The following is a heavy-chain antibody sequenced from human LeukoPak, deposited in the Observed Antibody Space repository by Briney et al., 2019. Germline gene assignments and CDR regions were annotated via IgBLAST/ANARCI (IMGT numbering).Heavy chain of an antibody. V-gene: IGHV3-23*01. Sequence: GGSLRLSCAASGFTFSSYAISWIRQAPGKGLEWVSAISGSGGSTYYADSVKGRFTISRDNSKNSLYLQMNSLRAEDTAVYYCARDAAETNYDFWSGPQAFDYWGQGTLVTVSS. D-gene: IGHD3-3*01. CDR3: ARDAAETNYDFWSGPQAFDY. J-gene: IGHJ4*02. CDR1: GFTFSSYA. CDR2: ISGSGGST.